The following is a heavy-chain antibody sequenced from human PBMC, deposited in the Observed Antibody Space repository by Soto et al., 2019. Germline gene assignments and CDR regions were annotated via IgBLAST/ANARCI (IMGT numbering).Heavy chain of an antibody. D-gene: IGHD6-19*01. CDR1: GFTFSSYA. CDR2: ISSNGGST. V-gene: IGHV3-64*01. CDR3: ARGARGAVAGTYSFDY. Sequence: EVQLVESGGGLVQHGGSLRLSCAASGFTFSSYAMYWVRQAPGKGLEYVSAISSNGGSTSYANSVKGRFTISRDNSKNTLYLQMGSLRAEDMAVYYCARGARGAVAGTYSFDYWGQGTLVTVSS. J-gene: IGHJ4*02.